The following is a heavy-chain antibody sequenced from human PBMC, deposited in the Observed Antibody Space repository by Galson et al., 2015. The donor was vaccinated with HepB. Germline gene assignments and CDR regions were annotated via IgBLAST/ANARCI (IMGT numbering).Heavy chain of an antibody. CDR3: ARGPTPRIAVAGNIY. D-gene: IGHD6-19*01. J-gene: IGHJ4*02. V-gene: IGHV3-30-3*01. Sequence: SLRLSCAASGFTFSSYAMHWVRQAPGKGLEWVAVISYDGSNKYYADSVKGRFTISRDKSKNTLYLQMNSLRAEDTAVYYCARGPTPRIAVAGNIYWGQGTLVTVSS. CDR1: GFTFSSYA. CDR2: ISYDGSNK.